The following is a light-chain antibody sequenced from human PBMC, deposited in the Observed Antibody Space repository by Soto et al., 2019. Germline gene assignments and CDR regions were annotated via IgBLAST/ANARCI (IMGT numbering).Light chain of an antibody. CDR3: CSYVGARTYV. J-gene: IGLJ1*01. Sequence: QSVLTQPASVSGSPGQSITISCTGSDSDVGNFGPVSWYQQHPGQVPKLIIYEGNRRPSGVSSRFSGSKSGNTASLTISGLQAEDEADEYCCSYVGARTYVFGTGTKVTVL. CDR2: EGN. V-gene: IGLV2-23*01. CDR1: DSDVGNFGP.